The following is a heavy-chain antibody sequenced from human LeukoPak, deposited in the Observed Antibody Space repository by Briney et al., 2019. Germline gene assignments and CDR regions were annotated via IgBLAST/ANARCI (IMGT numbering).Heavy chain of an antibody. D-gene: IGHD3-10*01. CDR1: GYTFTSYG. CDR2: ISAYNGNT. J-gene: IGHJ4*02. CDR3: ARGALLWFGAKMEYYFDY. V-gene: IGHV1-18*01. Sequence: ASVKVSCKASGYTFTSYGISWVRQAPGQGLEWMGWISAYNGNTNYAQKLQGRVTMTTDTSTSIAYMELRSLRSDDTAVYYCARGALLWFGAKMEYYFDYWGQGTPLTVSS.